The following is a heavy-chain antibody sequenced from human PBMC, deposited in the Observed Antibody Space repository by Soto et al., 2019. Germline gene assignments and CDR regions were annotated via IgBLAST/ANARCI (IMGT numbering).Heavy chain of an antibody. J-gene: IGHJ3*02. CDR1: GASISSNNYF. D-gene: IGHD1-26*01. CDR3: AREVVSPATSDAFDI. CDR2: ISYTGSA. V-gene: IGHV4-31*03. Sequence: QVQLQESAPGLVKPSPTLSLTSTVSGASISSNNYFWSWIRQHPGKGLEWIGYISYTGSAYYSPSLESRVTISVDTSKNQFSLRLNSVTAADTAMYYCAREVVSPATSDAFDIWGQGTMVTVSS.